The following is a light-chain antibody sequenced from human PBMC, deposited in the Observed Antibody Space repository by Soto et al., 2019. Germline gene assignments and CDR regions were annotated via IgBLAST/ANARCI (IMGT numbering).Light chain of an antibody. J-gene: IGKJ2*01. CDR1: QSVSTN. CDR3: QQYNSWPRS. V-gene: IGKV3-15*01. Sequence: RVMTQSPATLSVSPGETATLSCRASQSVSTNLAWYQQKPGQAPRLLIYGASTRATGVSARFTGSGSGTEFTLTISSLHSEDFAVYYCQQYNSWPRSFGQGTKLAIK. CDR2: GAS.